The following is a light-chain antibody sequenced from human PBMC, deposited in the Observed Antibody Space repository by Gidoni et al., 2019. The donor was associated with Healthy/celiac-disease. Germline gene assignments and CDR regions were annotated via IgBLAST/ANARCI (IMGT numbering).Light chain of an antibody. J-gene: IGKJ2*03. CDR3: QQYSNNYAS. V-gene: IGKV1-5*03. Sequence: DIQMTQSPSTLSASVGDRVTITCRASQSIGSWLAWYQQKPGQAPKLLIYKASSLESGVPSRFSGSGAGTEFTLTISSLLPDDFATYYCQQYSNNYASFGQGTKLAIK. CDR1: QSIGSW. CDR2: KAS.